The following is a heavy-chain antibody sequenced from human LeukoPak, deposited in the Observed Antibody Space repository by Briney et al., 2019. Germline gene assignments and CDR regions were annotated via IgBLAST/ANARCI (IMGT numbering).Heavy chain of an antibody. CDR3: ARGAGADWFEL. Sequence: PSETLSLTCTVSGGSISSYYWSWIRQPAGEGLEWIWRIYTSGSTNYNPSLKSRVTISVDTSKNPYSLKLRSVNAADPAVYYRARGAGADWFELCGWGTVVIVSA. V-gene: IGHV4-4*07. D-gene: IGHD4/OR15-4a*01. CDR2: IYTSGST. CDR1: GGSISSYY. J-gene: IGHJ5*02.